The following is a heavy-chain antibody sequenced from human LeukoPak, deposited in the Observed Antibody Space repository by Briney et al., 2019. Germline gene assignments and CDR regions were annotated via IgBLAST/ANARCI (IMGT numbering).Heavy chain of an antibody. V-gene: IGHV4-59*01. D-gene: IGHD2-15*01. CDR2: IYYSGST. CDR1: GGSISSYY. Sequence: SETLSLTCTVSGGSISSYYWSWIRQPPGKGLEWIGYIYYSGSTNYNPSLKSRVTISVDTSKNQFSLKLSSVTAADTAVYYCARDYLYCSGGSCYSTFDYWGQGSLVTVSS. J-gene: IGHJ4*02. CDR3: ARDYLYCSGGSCYSTFDY.